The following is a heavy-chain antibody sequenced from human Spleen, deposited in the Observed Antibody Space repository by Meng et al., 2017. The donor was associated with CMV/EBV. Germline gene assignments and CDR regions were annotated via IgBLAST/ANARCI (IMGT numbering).Heavy chain of an antibody. D-gene: IGHD4-17*01. J-gene: IGHJ4*02. CDR3: ASIVDHTVYYFDS. V-gene: IGHV4-39*07. Sequence: VSGGSVRSDTYFWGWIRQPPGKRLEWIGNMLYSGSTYYNPSLKSRVTLSLDTSKNHFSLKLTSVTAADTAVYYCASIVDHTVYYFDSWGQGTLVTVSS. CDR1: GGSVRSDTYF. CDR2: MLYSGST.